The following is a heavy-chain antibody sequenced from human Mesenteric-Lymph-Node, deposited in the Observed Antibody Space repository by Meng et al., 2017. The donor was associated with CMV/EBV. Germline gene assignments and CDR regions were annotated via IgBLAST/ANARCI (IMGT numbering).Heavy chain of an antibody. Sequence: GSLRLSCTVSGGSMSTDNYYWGWIRQPPGKGLEWIGIIYYTWSTYYNPSLKSRVTISIDTSKKQFSLRLTSVTAADTAVYYCAKGGPSSLPFAYWGQGTLVTVSS. V-gene: IGHV4-39*07. CDR2: IYYTWST. CDR1: GGSMSTDNYY. CDR3: AKGGPSSLPFAY. J-gene: IGHJ4*02.